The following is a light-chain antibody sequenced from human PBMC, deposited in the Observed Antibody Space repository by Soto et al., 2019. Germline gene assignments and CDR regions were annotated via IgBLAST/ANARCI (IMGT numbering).Light chain of an antibody. V-gene: IGKV3-20*01. J-gene: IGKJ4*01. CDR2: AAS. CDR1: QSVSKSF. CDR3: QQYGSLPPT. Sequence: EIELTQSPGTLSLSPGDRATLSCRASQSVSKSFFAWYQQKPGQAPRLLISAASNRATGIPDRFSGSGSGTDFSLTIDRLEPDDLAVYFCQQYGSLPPTFGGGTKVAIK.